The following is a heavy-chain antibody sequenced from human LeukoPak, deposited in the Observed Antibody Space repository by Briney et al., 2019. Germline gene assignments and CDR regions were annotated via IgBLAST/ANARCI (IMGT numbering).Heavy chain of an antibody. V-gene: IGHV4-34*01. CDR2: INHSGST. J-gene: IGHJ3*02. D-gene: IGHD2-15*01. Sequence: PSETLSLTCAVYGGSFSGYYWRWIRQPPGKGLEWIGEINHSGSTNNNPSLKSRVTISVDTSKNQFSLKLSSVTAADTAVYYCARGLGYCSGGRCYSDDALDIWGQGTMVTVSS. CDR3: ARGLGYCSGGRCYSDDALDI. CDR1: GGSFSGYY.